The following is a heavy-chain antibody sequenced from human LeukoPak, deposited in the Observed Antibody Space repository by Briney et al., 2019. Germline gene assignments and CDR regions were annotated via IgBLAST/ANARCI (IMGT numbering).Heavy chain of an antibody. J-gene: IGHJ3*02. D-gene: IGHD2-2*01. CDR3: ARAVVPASDAFDI. V-gene: IGHV4-39*07. CDR1: GGSISSSSYY. Sequence: SETLSLTCTVSGGSISSSSYYWGWIRQPPGKGLEWIGSIYHSGSTYYNPSLKSRVTISVDTSKNQFSLKLSSVTAADTAVYYCARAVVPASDAFDIWGQGTMVTVSS. CDR2: IYHSGST.